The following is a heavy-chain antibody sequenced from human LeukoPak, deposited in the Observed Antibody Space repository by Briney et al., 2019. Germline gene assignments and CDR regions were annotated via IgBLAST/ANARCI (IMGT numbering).Heavy chain of an antibody. CDR3: ARGPNKSDGGNSGSAWFDP. CDR1: GYTLTSYD. Sequence: GASVKVSCKASGYTLTSYDINWVRQATGQGLEWMGWMNLNSGNTGYAQKFQGRVTMTRNTSISTAYMELRSLRSEDTAVYYCARGPNKSDGGNSGSAWFDPWGQGTLVTVSS. J-gene: IGHJ5*02. D-gene: IGHD4-23*01. V-gene: IGHV1-8*01. CDR2: MNLNSGNT.